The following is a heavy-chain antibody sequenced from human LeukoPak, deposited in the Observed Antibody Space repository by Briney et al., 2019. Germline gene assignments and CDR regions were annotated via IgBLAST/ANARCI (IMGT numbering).Heavy chain of an antibody. CDR2: ISSSSSYI. Sequence: PGGSLRLSCAASGFTFSSYSMNWVRQAPGKGLEWVSFISSSSSYIYYADSVKGRFTISTDNAKNSLYLQMNSLRAEDTAVYYCARGSSSWYYFDYWGQGTLVTVSS. J-gene: IGHJ4*02. CDR1: GFTFSSYS. CDR3: ARGSSSWYYFDY. V-gene: IGHV3-21*01. D-gene: IGHD6-13*01.